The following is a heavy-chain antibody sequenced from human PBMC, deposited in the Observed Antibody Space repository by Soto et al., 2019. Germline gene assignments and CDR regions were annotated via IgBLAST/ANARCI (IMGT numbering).Heavy chain of an antibody. CDR1: GFTFSSYS. CDR3: ASERMLSSSWYEAYYYYYYMDV. D-gene: IGHD6-13*01. J-gene: IGHJ6*03. Sequence: EVQLVESGGGLVKPGGSLRLSCAASGFTFSSYSMNWVRQAPGKGLERVSSISSSSSYIYYADSVKGRFTISRDNAKKSLYLQMNSLRAEDTAVYYCASERMLSSSWYEAYYYYYYMDVWGKGTTVTVSS. CDR2: ISSSSSYI. V-gene: IGHV3-21*01.